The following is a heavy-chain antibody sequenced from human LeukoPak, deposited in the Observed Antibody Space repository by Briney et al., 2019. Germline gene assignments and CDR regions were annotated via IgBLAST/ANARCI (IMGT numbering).Heavy chain of an antibody. Sequence: SETLSLTCTVSGGSISSYHWSWIRQSPGKGLEWIGYIYYSGSTNYNPSLKSRVTISVDTSKNQFSLKLSSVTAADTAVYYCASTRGGTVVTDDAFDIWGQGTMVTVSS. CDR1: GGSISSYH. J-gene: IGHJ3*02. V-gene: IGHV4-59*08. D-gene: IGHD4-23*01. CDR3: ASTRGGTVVTDDAFDI. CDR2: IYYSGST.